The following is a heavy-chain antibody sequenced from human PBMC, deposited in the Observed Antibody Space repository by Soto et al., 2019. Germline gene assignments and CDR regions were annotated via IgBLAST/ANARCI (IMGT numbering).Heavy chain of an antibody. CDR3: ARDWDLYSSSSWYYYYYCMDV. Sequence: SQTLSLTCAISGDSVSSNSAAWNWIRQSPSRGLEWLGRTYYRSKWYNDYAVSVKSRITINPDTSKNQFSLQLNSVTPEDAAVYYCARDWDLYSSSSWYYYYYCMDVWGQGTTVTVSS. D-gene: IGHD6-6*01. CDR1: GDSVSSNSAA. V-gene: IGHV6-1*01. J-gene: IGHJ6*02. CDR2: TYYRSKWYN.